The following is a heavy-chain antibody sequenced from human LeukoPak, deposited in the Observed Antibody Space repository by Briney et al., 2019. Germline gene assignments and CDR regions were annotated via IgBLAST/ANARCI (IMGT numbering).Heavy chain of an antibody. CDR3: ARRSAFLNAFDI. J-gene: IGHJ3*02. V-gene: IGHV4-59*01. CDR1: GGSIGGYY. CDR2: IYYKWST. Sequence: PSVTVSLTCSVSGGSIGGYYWSWVRQTPGKGLEWIGCIYYKWSTDYNPSLKSRVTISVDTSKNHFSLRLNSVTAADTAVYYCARRSAFLNAFDIWGQGTLVSVS.